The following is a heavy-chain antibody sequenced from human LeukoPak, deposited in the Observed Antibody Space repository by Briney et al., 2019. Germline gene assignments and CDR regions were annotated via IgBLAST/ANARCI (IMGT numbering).Heavy chain of an antibody. CDR2: INAGNGNT. Sequence: GASVKVSCKASGYTLTSYAMHWVRQAPGQRLEWMGWINAGNGNTKYSQKFQGRVTITRDTSASTAYMELSSLRSEDTAVYYCAGEGQEYAFDYWGQGTLVTVSS. CDR1: GYTLTSYA. D-gene: IGHD2/OR15-2a*01. J-gene: IGHJ4*02. V-gene: IGHV1-3*01. CDR3: AGEGQEYAFDY.